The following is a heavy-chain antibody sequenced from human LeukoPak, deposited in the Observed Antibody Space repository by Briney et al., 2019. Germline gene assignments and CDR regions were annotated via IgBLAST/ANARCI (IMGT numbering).Heavy chain of an antibody. D-gene: IGHD6-19*01. V-gene: IGHV3-30-3*01. CDR2: ISYDGGNK. CDR3: ARDPPVLESVAGHFY. CDR1: GFTFSSYA. J-gene: IGHJ4*02. Sequence: GGSLRLSCAASGFTFSSYAMHWVRQAPGKGLEWVAVISYDGGNKYYADSVKGRFTISSDNSTNTLYLKVNSLRAEDTAVYYCARDPPVLESVAGHFYWGQGTLVTVSS.